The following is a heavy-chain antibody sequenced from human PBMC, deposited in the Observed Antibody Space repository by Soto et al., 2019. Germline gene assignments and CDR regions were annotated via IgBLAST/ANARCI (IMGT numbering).Heavy chain of an antibody. V-gene: IGHV3-33*01. J-gene: IGHJ6*02. Sequence: QEQLVESGGGVVQPGRSLRLSCAASGFSFSSYAMHWVRQAPGKGLEWVALLWHDGSTTSYADSVKGRFTISRDNSKNTHYLQMNNLRAEDTAVYYCARDVETTKANYYYYRMDVWGRGTPVTVSS. CDR3: ARDVETTKANYYYYRMDV. D-gene: IGHD5-18*01. CDR2: LWHDGSTT. CDR1: GFSFSSYA.